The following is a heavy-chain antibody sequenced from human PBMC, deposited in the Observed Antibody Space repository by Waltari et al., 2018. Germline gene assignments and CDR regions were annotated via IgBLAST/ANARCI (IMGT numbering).Heavy chain of an antibody. CDR3: ASNWFDAFDI. CDR1: YA. Sequence: YAMTWVRQGPGKGLEWVTSLSASGSSTYYAASVKGRFTISRDNSKNTLYLQMSSLRAEDTAVYYCASNWFDAFDIWGQGTKVTVSS. D-gene: IGHD1-20*01. J-gene: IGHJ3*02. CDR2: LSASGSST. V-gene: IGHV3-23*01.